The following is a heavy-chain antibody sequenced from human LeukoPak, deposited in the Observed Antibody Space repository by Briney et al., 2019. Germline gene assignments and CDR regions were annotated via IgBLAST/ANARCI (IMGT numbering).Heavy chain of an antibody. J-gene: IGHJ4*02. CDR2: MNPNSGNT. V-gene: IGHV1-8*01. D-gene: IGHD2-15*01. CDR1: GYTFTSYD. CDR3: ARAEGSGYCSGGSCYQ. Sequence: ASVKVSCKASGYTFTSYDINWVRQATGQGLEWMGWMNPNSGNTGYAQKFQGRVTMTRNTSISTAYMELSSLRSEGTAVYYCARAEGSGYCSGGSCYQWGQGTLVTVSS.